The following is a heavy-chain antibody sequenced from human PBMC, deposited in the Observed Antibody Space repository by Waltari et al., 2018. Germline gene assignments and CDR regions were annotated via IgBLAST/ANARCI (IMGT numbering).Heavy chain of an antibody. CDR1: GYTFLNHY. V-gene: IGHV1-46*01. CDR2: VNPSGSGS. J-gene: IGHJ3*02. CDR3: ARVDSTRGSFDI. Sequence: QVQLVQSGAEVKKPGASVTVSCTASGYTFLNHYIHWVRQAPALGLEWLGAVNPSGSGSTFAHKLFGRISLTRDTSTSTVYMDLSGLRSDDTAVYVCARVDSTRGSFDIWGQGTLVTVSS.